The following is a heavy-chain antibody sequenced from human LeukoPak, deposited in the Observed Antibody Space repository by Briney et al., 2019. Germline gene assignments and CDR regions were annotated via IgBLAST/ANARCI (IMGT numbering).Heavy chain of an antibody. J-gene: IGHJ6*02. CDR1: GGSIRGYY. CDR3: ARHLGANHYYYGMDV. Sequence: SETLSLTCTVSGGSIRGYYWSWIRQPPGKGLEWIGYIYYSGGANYNPSLKSRVTISVDTSKNQFSLKLSSVTAADTAVYYCARHLGANHYYYGMDVWGQGTTVTVSS. CDR2: IYYSGGA. D-gene: IGHD1-26*01. V-gene: IGHV4-59*08.